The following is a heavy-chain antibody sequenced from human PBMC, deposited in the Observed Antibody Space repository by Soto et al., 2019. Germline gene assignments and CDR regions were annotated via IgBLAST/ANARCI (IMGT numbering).Heavy chain of an antibody. Sequence: EVQLVESGGGLVEPGGSLRLSCAASGFSFSSAWRNWVRQTPGRGLEWVGRMKSKTDGGTTDFAARVKGRFAISRDESRGLMYMQMNSLKHEYTAVYYSTTDSLFTQMLVRFDFWALGILVTVSS. CDR3: TTDSLFTQMLVRFDF. V-gene: IGHV3-15*07. CDR1: GFSFSSAW. D-gene: IGHD3-10*02. CDR2: MKSKTDGGTT. J-gene: IGHJ4*01.